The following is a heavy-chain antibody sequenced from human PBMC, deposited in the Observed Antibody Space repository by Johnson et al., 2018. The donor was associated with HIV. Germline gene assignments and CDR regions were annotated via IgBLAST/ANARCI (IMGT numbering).Heavy chain of an antibody. CDR3: ATTYSNYVDMYAFDI. D-gene: IGHD4-11*01. V-gene: IGHV3-30-3*01. J-gene: IGHJ3*02. CDR1: GFTFSSFA. Sequence: LVESGGGVVQPGRSLRLSCAASGFTFSSFAMHWVRQAPGKGLEWVAVISYDGSNKYYADSVKGRFTISRDNSKNTLYLQMNSLRAEDTAVYYCATTYSNYVDMYAFDIWGQGTMVTVSS. CDR2: ISYDGSNK.